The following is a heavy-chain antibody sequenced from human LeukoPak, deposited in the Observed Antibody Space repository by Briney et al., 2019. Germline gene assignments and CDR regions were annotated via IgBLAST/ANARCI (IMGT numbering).Heavy chain of an antibody. Sequence: SVKVSCKASGGTFSSYAISWVRQAPGQGLEWMGGIIPIFGTANYAQKFQGRVTITADESTSTAYMELSSLRSEDTAVYYCARVEEYSSSKGAFDIWGQGTMVTVSS. CDR2: IIPIFGTA. D-gene: IGHD6-6*01. CDR3: ARVEEYSSSKGAFDI. CDR1: GGTFSSYA. V-gene: IGHV1-69*01. J-gene: IGHJ3*02.